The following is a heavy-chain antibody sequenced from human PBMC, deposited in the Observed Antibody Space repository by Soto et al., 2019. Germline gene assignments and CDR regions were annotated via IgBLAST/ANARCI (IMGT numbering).Heavy chain of an antibody. V-gene: IGHV3-33*01. CDR1: GFTFSNHG. J-gene: IGHJ4*02. CDR3: AREFVHGSGSYYFDH. D-gene: IGHD3-10*01. Sequence: QVHLVESGGGVVQPGRSLRLSCAASGFTFSNHGMHWVRQTPGKGLEWVAIIWYDGSIKDYSDSVQGRFTISRDNSKNTVDLHMNSPRAEDMAVYYCAREFVHGSGSYYFDHWGQGTLVTVSS. CDR2: IWYDGSIK.